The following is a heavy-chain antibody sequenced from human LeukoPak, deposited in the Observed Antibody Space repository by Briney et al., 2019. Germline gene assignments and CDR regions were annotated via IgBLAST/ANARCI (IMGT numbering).Heavy chain of an antibody. V-gene: IGHV1-69*13. CDR2: IIPIFGTA. J-gene: IGHJ4*02. Sequence: GASVKVSCKASGGTFSSYAISWVRQAPGQGLEWMGGIIPIFGTANYAQKFQGRVTITADESTSTAYIELSSLRSEDTALYYCARGGTYPYFDYWGQGTLVTVSS. D-gene: IGHD1-1*01. CDR1: GGTFSSYA. CDR3: ARGGTYPYFDY.